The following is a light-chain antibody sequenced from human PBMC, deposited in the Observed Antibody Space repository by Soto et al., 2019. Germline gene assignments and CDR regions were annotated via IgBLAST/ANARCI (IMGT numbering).Light chain of an antibody. Sequence: QSALAQPASLSGSPGQSITISCTGSTTDVGAYNYVSWYQVHPGKAPKLLIFEVSNRPSGVSDRFSASKSGNTASLTISGLQAEDEGDYYCSSFASSSTPYVFATGTKVTVL. J-gene: IGLJ1*01. CDR1: TTDVGAYNY. CDR3: SSFASSSTPYV. V-gene: IGLV2-14*01. CDR2: EVS.